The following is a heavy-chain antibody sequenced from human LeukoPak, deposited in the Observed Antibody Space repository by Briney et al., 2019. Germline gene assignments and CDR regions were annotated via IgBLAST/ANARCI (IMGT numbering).Heavy chain of an antibody. D-gene: IGHD3-22*01. CDR3: AKGSYYDSSGYYYFDS. CDR1: GFTFSNYV. V-gene: IGHV3-23*05. CDR2: INGSGSFT. J-gene: IGHJ4*02. Sequence: GGSLRLSCAASGFTFSNYVMGWVRQDPGKGLQWVSIINGSGSFTSYADSVKGRFTISRDNSKNTLYLQMNSLRAEDTAVYYCAKGSYYDSSGYYYFDSWGQGTLVTVSS.